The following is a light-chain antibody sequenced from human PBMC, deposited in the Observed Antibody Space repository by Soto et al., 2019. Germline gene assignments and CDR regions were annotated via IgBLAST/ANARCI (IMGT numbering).Light chain of an antibody. V-gene: IGLV1-47*01. CDR3: AAWDDSLSGVV. Sequence: QSVLTQSPSASGTPGQTVTISCSGSISNLGSNFVFWYQQLPGAAPKLLISRNNQRPSGVPDRFSGSKSGTSASLAISGLRSEDEADYHCAAWDDSLSGVVFSGGTKLTVL. CDR2: RNN. J-gene: IGLJ3*02. CDR1: ISNLGSNF.